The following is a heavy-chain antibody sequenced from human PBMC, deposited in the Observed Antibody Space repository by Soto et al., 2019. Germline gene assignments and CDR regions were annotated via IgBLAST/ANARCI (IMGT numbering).Heavy chain of an antibody. CDR2: ISAYNGNT. J-gene: IGHJ5*02. Sequence: ASVKVSCKASGYTFTSYGISWVRQAPGQGLEWMGWISAYNGNTNYAQKLQGRVTMTTDTSTSTAYMELRSLRSDDTAVYYCARYIVVVVAATPRGHNWFDPWGQGTLVTVSS. V-gene: IGHV1-18*01. CDR3: ARYIVVVVAATPRGHNWFDP. CDR1: GYTFTSYG. D-gene: IGHD2-15*01.